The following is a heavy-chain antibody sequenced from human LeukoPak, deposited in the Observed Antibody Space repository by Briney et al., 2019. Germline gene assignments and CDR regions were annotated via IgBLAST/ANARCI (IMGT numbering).Heavy chain of an antibody. J-gene: IGHJ4*02. V-gene: IGHV4-39*01. CDR1: GGSISSSSYY. CDR2: IYYSGST. D-gene: IGHD3-10*01. CDR3: ARHPPYGSGSWGSYYFDY. Sequence: KPSETLSLTRTVSGGSISSSSYYWGWIRQPPGKGLEWIGSIYYSGSTYYNPSLKSRVTISVDTSKNQFSLKLSSVTAADTAVYYCARHPPYGSGSWGSYYFDYWGQGTLVTVSS.